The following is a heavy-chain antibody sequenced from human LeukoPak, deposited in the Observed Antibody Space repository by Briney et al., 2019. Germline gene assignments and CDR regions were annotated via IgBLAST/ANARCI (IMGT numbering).Heavy chain of an antibody. CDR3: ARHGGPRVYWLLPYYFGY. J-gene: IGHJ4*02. CDR1: GDSVSSNSAA. D-gene: IGHD3-9*01. CDR2: TYYRSKWYN. V-gene: IGHV6-1*01. Sequence: SQTLSLTCAISGDSVSSNSAAWNWIRQSPSRGLEWLGRTYYRSKWYNDYAVSVKSRITINPDTSKNQFSLQLSSVTAADTAVYYCARHGGPRVYWLLPYYFGYWGQGTLVTVSS.